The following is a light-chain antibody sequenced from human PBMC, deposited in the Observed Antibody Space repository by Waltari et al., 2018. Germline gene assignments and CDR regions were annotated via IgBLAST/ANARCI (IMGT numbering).Light chain of an antibody. Sequence: EIVLTQSPGTLFLSPGEGATLSCRASQSVSRTLAWYQQKPGQAPRHLIYGASRRATGIPDRFSGSGSGTDFSLTISRREPDDSAVYFCQHYVSLPATFGQGTKVEIK. CDR3: QHYVSLPAT. CDR1: QSVSRT. CDR2: GAS. V-gene: IGKV3-20*01. J-gene: IGKJ1*01.